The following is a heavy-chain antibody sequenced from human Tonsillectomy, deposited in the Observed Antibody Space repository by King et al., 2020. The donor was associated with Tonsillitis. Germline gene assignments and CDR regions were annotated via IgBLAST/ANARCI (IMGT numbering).Heavy chain of an antibody. J-gene: IGHJ4*02. CDR3: ARSPGRGICGGDCYSFDY. D-gene: IGHD2-21*01. Sequence: VQLQQWGAGLLKPSETLSLTCAVYGGSFSGYYWSWIRQPPGKGLEWIGEINHSGSTHYNPSLKSRVTISVDTSKNQFSLKRSSVTAADTAVYYCARSPGRGICGGDCYSFDYWGQGTLVTVSS. CDR2: INHSGST. CDR1: GGSFSGYY. V-gene: IGHV4-34*01.